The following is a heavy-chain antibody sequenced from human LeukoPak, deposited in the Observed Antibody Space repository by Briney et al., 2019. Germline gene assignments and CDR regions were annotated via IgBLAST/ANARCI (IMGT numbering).Heavy chain of an antibody. CDR1: GYTFTSYD. Sequence: ASVKVSCKASGYTFTSYDINWVRQATGQGLEWMGWMNPNSGNTGYAQKFQGRVTITRNTSISTAYMELSSLRSEDTAVYYCARARGYIAAAGKFFYMDVWGKGTTVTVSS. CDR2: MNPNSGNT. CDR3: ARARGYIAAAGKFFYMDV. D-gene: IGHD6-13*01. J-gene: IGHJ6*03. V-gene: IGHV1-8*03.